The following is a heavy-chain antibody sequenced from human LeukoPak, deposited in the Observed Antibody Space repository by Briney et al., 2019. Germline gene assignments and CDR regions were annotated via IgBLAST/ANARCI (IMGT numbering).Heavy chain of an antibody. CDR3: ASDEVGSSGLYFDY. CDR2: ISSSSSYI. J-gene: IGHJ4*02. CDR1: GFTFSSYS. D-gene: IGHD3-10*01. V-gene: IGHV3-21*01. Sequence: GGSLRLSCAASGFTFSSYSMNWVRQAPGKGLEWVSSISSSSSYIYYADSVKGRFTISRDNAKNSLYLQMNSLRAEDTAVYYCASDEVGSSGLYFDYWGQGTLVTVSS.